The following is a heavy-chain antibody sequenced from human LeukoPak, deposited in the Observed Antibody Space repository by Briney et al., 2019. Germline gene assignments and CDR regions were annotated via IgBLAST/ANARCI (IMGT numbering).Heavy chain of an antibody. J-gene: IGHJ6*03. Sequence: GGSLRLSCAASGFTFSSYSMNWVRQAPGKGLEWVSSISSSSSYIYYADSVKGRFTISRDNAKNSLYLQMNSLRAEDTAVYYCARAQWTAFDYYYYMDVWGKGTTVTVSS. D-gene: IGHD3/OR15-3a*01. CDR2: ISSSSSYI. CDR3: ARAQWTAFDYYYYMDV. V-gene: IGHV3-21*01. CDR1: GFTFSSYS.